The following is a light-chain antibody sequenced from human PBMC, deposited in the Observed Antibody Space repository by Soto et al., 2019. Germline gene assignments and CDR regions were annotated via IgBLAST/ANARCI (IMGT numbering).Light chain of an antibody. V-gene: IGLV2-11*01. CDR1: SSDVGGYNY. CDR2: DVI. CDR3: CSFAGSYTYV. J-gene: IGLJ1*01. Sequence: QSALTQPRSVSGSPGQSVTISCTGTSSDVGGYNYVSWYQQHPGKAPKLMIFDVIKRPSGVPDRFSGSKSGNTASLTISGLQAEDEADYHCCSFAGSYTYVFGTGTQLTVL.